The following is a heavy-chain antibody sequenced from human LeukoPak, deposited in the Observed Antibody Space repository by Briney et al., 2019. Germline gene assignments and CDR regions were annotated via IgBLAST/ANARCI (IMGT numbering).Heavy chain of an antibody. CDR3: ARDGRGDGYNKGNDY. J-gene: IGHJ4*02. D-gene: IGHD5-24*01. Sequence: ASVKVSCKVSGYTLTELSMHWVRQAPGKGLEWMGGFDPEDGETIYAQKFQGRVTMTEDTSTDTAYMELSSLRSEDTAVYYCARDGRGDGYNKGNDYWGQETLVTVSS. CDR2: FDPEDGET. CDR1: GYTLTELS. V-gene: IGHV1-24*01.